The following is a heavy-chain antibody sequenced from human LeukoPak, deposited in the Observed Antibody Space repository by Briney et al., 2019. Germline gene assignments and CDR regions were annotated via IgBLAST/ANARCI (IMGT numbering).Heavy chain of an antibody. V-gene: IGHV3-23*01. J-gene: IGHJ4*02. CDR2: IGGSDGST. CDR1: GFTLSSYE. D-gene: IGHD3-10*01. CDR3: AKNIGGLDY. Sequence: QPGGSLRLSCTVSGFTLSSYEMSWIRQAPGKGLEWVSGIGGSDGSTYYADSVKGRFTISRDNSKNTLYLQMSSLRAEDTAVYYCAKNIGGLDYWGQGTLVTVSS.